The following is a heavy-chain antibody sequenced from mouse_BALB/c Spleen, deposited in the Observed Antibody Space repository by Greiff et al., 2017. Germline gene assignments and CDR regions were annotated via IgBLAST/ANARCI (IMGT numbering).Heavy chain of an antibody. CDR2: ISYSGST. J-gene: IGHJ2*01. D-gene: IGHD2-3*01. CDR3: ARGGKSLYDGYYVAFDY. Sequence: VQLQESGPSLVKPSQTLSLTCSVTGDSITSGYWNWIRKFPGNKLEYMGYISYSGSTYYNPSLKSRISITRDTSKNQYYLQLNSVTTEDTATYYCARGGKSLYDGYYVAFDYWGQGTTLTVSS. V-gene: IGHV3-8*02. CDR1: GDSITSGY.